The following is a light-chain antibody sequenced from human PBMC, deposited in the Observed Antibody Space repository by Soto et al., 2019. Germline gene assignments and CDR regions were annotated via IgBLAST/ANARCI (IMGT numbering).Light chain of an antibody. CDR2: KVS. V-gene: IGKV2-30*01. Sequence: DVVMTQSPLSLPVTLGQPASISCRSSQSLVYSDGNTYLNWFQQRPGQSPRRLIYKVSNRDSGVPDRFSGSGSGSDLTLKISRVAAEDVGIYYCMQGTHWTFGQGTKVEIK. CDR1: QSLVYSDGNTY. J-gene: IGKJ1*01. CDR3: MQGTHWT.